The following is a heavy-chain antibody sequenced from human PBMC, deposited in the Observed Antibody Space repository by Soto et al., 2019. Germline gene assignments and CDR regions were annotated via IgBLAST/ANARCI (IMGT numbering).Heavy chain of an antibody. CDR3: ARTRYTSSLKYYLDF. D-gene: IGHD6-13*01. CDR2: VNTYNGNA. CDR1: CYTFTYYG. V-gene: IGHV1-18*04. Sequence: SVKVSCKASCYTFTYYGISLLRQAPGQGLEWMGWVNTYNGNANYGQNFQGSVTMTRDTSTSTVNLELRNLRSDDTAMYYCARTRYTSSLKYYLDFWGQGTLVTV. J-gene: IGHJ4*02.